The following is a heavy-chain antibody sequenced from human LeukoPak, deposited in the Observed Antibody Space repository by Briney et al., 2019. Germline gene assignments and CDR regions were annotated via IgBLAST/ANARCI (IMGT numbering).Heavy chain of an antibody. D-gene: IGHD3-10*02. CDR2: INGDGTRT. V-gene: IGHV3-74*01. CDR1: GFTFGNYW. J-gene: IGHJ6*04. CDR3: AELGITMIGVV. Sequence: GGSLRLSCAASGFTFGNYWMHWVRQAPGKGLVWVSRINGDGTRTTYADSVKGRFTISRDNARNTLYLQMNSLRAEDTAVYYCAELGITMIGVVWGKGTTVTISS.